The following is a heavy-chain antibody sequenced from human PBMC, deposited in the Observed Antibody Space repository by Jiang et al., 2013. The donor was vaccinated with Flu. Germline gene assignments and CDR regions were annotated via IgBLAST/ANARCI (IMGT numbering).Heavy chain of an antibody. CDR1: GYSFTSYW. CDR2: IYPGDSDA. J-gene: IGHJ4*02. Sequence: VESGAEVKKPGESLKISCKGSGYSFTSYWIGWVRQMPGKGLEWMGIIYPGDSDARYSPSFQGQVTISADKSISTAYLQWSSLKASDTAMYYCASREHHYYGSGSYYEYWGQGTLVTVSS. V-gene: IGHV5-51*01. D-gene: IGHD3-10*01. CDR3: ASREHHYYGSGSYYEY.